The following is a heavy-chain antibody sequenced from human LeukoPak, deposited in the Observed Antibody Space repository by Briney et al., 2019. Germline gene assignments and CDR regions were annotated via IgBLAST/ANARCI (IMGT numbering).Heavy chain of an antibody. CDR3: ARDKDIVLMVYASGGFDP. J-gene: IGHJ5*02. CDR2: INPNSGGT. V-gene: IGHV1-2*06. Sequence: ASVKVSCKASGYTFTGYYMHWVRQAPRQGLEWMGQINPNSGGTNYAQRFQGRVTMTRDPSISTAYMELSRLRSDDTAVYYCARDKDIVLMVYASGGFDPWGQRTLVTVSS. D-gene: IGHD2-8*01. CDR1: GYTFTGYY.